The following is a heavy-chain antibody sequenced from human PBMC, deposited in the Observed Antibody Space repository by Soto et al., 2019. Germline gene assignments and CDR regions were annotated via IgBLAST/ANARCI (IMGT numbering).Heavy chain of an antibody. V-gene: IGHV1-3*01. D-gene: IGHD3-10*01. CDR2: INADNGNT. CDR1: GYTFSNYA. Sequence: QVQLVQSGAEVKKPGASVKVSCKASGYTFSNYALHWVRQAPGQRLEWMGWINADNGNTKYSQKFQGRVTFTRATSASPAYMDLSSLRSEDTAVYYCASPSYGSGNYYWGQGTLVTVSS. J-gene: IGHJ4*02. CDR3: ASPSYGSGNYY.